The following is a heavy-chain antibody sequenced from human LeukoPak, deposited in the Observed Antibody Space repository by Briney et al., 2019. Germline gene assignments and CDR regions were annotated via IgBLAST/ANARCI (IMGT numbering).Heavy chain of an antibody. CDR2: IYSGGSA. D-gene: IGHD6-13*01. V-gene: IGHV3-53*04. J-gene: IGHJ5*02. CDR3: ASWYTSNWYGGWFDP. CDR1: GFTVSSNY. Sequence: PGGSLRLSCAASGFTVSSNYMTWVRQAPGKGLEWVSVIYSGGSAYYADSVKGRSTISRHNSKNTLYLQMNSLRAEDTAVYYCASWYTSNWYGGWFDPWGQGTLSPSPQ.